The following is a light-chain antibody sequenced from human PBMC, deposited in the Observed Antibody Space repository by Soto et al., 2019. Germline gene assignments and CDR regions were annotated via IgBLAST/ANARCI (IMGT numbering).Light chain of an antibody. CDR3: CSYAGSSTYV. CDR2: EGS. Sequence: QSALAQPASVSGSPGQSITISCTGTSSDVGSYNLVSWYQQHPGKAPKLMIYEGSKRPSGVSNRFSGSKSGNTASLTISGLQAEDEADYYCCSYAGSSTYVFGTATRSPS. V-gene: IGLV2-23*01. J-gene: IGLJ1*01. CDR1: SSDVGSYNL.